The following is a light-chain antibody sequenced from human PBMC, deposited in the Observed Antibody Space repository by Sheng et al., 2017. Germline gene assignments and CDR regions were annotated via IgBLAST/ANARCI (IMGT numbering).Light chain of an antibody. CDR2: DAS. V-gene: IGKV3-11*01. Sequence: EIVLTQSPGTLSLSPGERATLSCRASQSVSSSYLAWYQQKPGQAPRLLIYDASKRATGIPARFSGSGSGTDFTLTINSLEPEDFAVYYCQQRSNWPQTFGQGTKVEIK. CDR1: QSVSSSY. CDR3: QQRSNWPQT. J-gene: IGKJ2*01.